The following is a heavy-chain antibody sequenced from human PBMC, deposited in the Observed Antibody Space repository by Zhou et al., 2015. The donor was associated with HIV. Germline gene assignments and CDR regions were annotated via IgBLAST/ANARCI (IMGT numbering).Heavy chain of an antibody. Sequence: QVQLVQSGAEVKKPGASVKVSCKASGYTFTSYFMHWVRQAPGQGLEWMGIINPSGGSTTYAQKFQGRVTMTRDTSTSTVYMELSSLRSEDTAVYYCARKGRGGHWYFDLWGRGTLVIVSS. D-gene: IGHD3-16*01. CDR2: INPSGGST. CDR3: ARKGRGGHWYFDL. CDR1: GYTFTSYF. V-gene: IGHV1-46*01. J-gene: IGHJ2*01.